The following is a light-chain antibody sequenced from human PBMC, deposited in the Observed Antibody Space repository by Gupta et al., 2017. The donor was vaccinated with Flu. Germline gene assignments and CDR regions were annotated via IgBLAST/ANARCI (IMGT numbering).Light chain of an antibody. J-gene: IGKJ2*01. Sequence: IVLTQSPDTLSLSPGERATLSCSASHSVESSSLAWYQQKPGQAPRLLIYGASSRATGVPDRFSGSGSGTEFTLTITRLEPEDFAVYYCQQEGSSPRAFGQGTKLEIK. CDR2: GAS. CDR3: QQEGSSPRA. CDR1: HSVESSS. V-gene: IGKV3-20*01.